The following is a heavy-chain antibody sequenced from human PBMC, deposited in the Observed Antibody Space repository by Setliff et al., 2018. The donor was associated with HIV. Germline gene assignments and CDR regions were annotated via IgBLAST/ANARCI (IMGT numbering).Heavy chain of an antibody. Sequence: PSETLSLTCGLNAVPFSNYYWNWIRQSPEKGLEWIVEVNHNGNINYNPSLQSRVTVSVDTSKPQFSLEMSSLTAADTAVYYCAITLVGVTTEMYWGQGTLVTVS. CDR1: AVPFSNYY. J-gene: IGHJ4*02. CDR2: VNHNGNI. D-gene: IGHD2-21*02. V-gene: IGHV4-34*01. CDR3: AITLVGVTTEMY.